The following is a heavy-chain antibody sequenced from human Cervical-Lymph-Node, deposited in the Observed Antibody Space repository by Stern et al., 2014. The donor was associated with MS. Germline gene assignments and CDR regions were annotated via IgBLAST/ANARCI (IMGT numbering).Heavy chain of an antibody. V-gene: IGHV4-59*08. CDR2: IYYSGST. Sequence: VQLVESGPGLVKPSETLSLTCTVSGGSISGYYWSWIRQPPGKGLEWIGYIYYSGSTNYNPSLTSRVTISLDTSKNQFSLNLRSVTAADTAVYYCARHQEQLVPFTWFDPWGQGTLVTVSS. CDR3: ARHQEQLVPFTWFDP. J-gene: IGHJ5*02. CDR1: GGSISGYY. D-gene: IGHD6-6*01.